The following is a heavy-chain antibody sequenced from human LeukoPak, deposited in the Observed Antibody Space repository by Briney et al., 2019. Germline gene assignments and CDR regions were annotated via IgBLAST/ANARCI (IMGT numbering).Heavy chain of an antibody. V-gene: IGHV3-30-3*01. Sequence: PGGSLRLSCAASGFTFSSYAMHWVRQAPGKGLEWVAVISYDGSNKYYADSVKGRFTISRDNAKNSLYPQMNSLRAEDTALYYCAKDIRPFSYGSFDYWGQGTLVTVSS. CDR3: AKDIRPFSYGSFDY. D-gene: IGHD1-14*01. CDR2: ISYDGSNK. CDR1: GFTFSSYA. J-gene: IGHJ4*02.